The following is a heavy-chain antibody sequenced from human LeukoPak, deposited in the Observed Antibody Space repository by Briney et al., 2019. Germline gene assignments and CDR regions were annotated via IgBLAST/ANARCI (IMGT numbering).Heavy chain of an antibody. CDR1: GFTVSNNY. V-gene: IGHV3-66*04. Sequence: PGGSLRLSCAASGFTVSNNYMSWVRQVPGKGLQWVSLIYSGGGTSNADSVKGRFTISRDNSKNTLYLQMNSLRAEDTAVYYCARPYSYGYFDYWGQGTLVTVSS. CDR2: IYSGGGT. CDR3: ARPYSYGYFDY. J-gene: IGHJ4*02. D-gene: IGHD5-18*01.